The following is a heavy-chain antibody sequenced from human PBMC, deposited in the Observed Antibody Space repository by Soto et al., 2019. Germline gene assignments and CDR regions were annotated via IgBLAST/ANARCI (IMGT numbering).Heavy chain of an antibody. Sequence: ASVKVSCKVSGYTLTELSMHWVRQAPGKGLEWMGGFDPEDGETIYAQKFQGRVTMTEDTSTDTAYMELSSLRSEDTAVYYCATADSSYSSGWFLDYWGQGTLVTVSS. D-gene: IGHD6-19*01. J-gene: IGHJ4*02. CDR2: FDPEDGET. CDR1: GYTLTELS. V-gene: IGHV1-24*01. CDR3: ATADSSYSSGWFLDY.